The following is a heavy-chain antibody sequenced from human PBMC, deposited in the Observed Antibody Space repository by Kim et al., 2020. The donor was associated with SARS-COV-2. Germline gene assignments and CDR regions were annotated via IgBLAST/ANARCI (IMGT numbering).Heavy chain of an antibody. J-gene: IGHJ2*01. Sequence: SETLSLTCGVHGGSFNDYYWTWIRQLPGKGLEWIGEISQSGLTNYNPSLENRVIMSVDTAKKQLSLNLTSVTAADTAVYYCGRERYSSGWYGMIDLWGRGTLVTVSS. V-gene: IGHV4-34*01. CDR3: GRERYSSGWYGMIDL. CDR2: ISQSGLT. CDR1: GGSFNDYY. D-gene: IGHD6-13*01.